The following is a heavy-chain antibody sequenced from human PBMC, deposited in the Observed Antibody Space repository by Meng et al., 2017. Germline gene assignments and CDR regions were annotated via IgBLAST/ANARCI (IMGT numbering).Heavy chain of an antibody. CDR2: INHSGST. Sequence: QVQLQQLGAGLLKPSETLSLPCAVYGGSFSGYYWSWIRQPPGKGLEWIGEINHSGSTNYNPSLKSRVTISVDTSKNQFSLKLSSVTAADTAVYYCAYATTVSNWGQGTLVTVSS. D-gene: IGHD4-11*01. J-gene: IGHJ4*02. CDR1: GGSFSGYY. V-gene: IGHV4-34*01. CDR3: AYATTVSN.